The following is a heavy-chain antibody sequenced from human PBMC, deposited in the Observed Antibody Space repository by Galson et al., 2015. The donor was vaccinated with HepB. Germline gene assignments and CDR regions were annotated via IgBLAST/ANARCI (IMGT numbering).Heavy chain of an antibody. Sequence: QSGAEVKKPGESLKISCKGSGYSFTSYWIGWVRQMPGKGLEWMGIIYPGDSDTRYSPSFQGQVTISADKSISTAYLQWSSLKASDTAMYYCARSYDSSGYSNWFDPWGQGTLVTVSS. J-gene: IGHJ5*02. D-gene: IGHD3-22*01. CDR1: GYSFTSYW. V-gene: IGHV5-51*01. CDR3: ARSYDSSGYSNWFDP. CDR2: IYPGDSDT.